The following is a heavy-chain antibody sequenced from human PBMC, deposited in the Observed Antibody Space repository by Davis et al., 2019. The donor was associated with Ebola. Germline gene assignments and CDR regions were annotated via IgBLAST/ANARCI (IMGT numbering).Heavy chain of an antibody. D-gene: IGHD1-14*01. CDR1: GGSISSYY. Sequence: PSETLSLTCTVSGGSISSYYWSWIRQPPGKGLEWIGYIYYSGSTNYNPSLKSRVTISVDTSKNQFSLKLSSVTAADTAVYYCARDPRNSPAEGAFDIWGQGTMVTVSS. CDR2: IYYSGST. J-gene: IGHJ3*02. CDR3: ARDPRNSPAEGAFDI. V-gene: IGHV4-59*01.